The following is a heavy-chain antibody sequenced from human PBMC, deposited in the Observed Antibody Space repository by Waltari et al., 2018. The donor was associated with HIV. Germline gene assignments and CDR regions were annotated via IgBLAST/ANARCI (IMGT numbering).Heavy chain of an antibody. J-gene: IGHJ6*02. CDR2: IYYSGST. CDR1: GGSISSSSYY. D-gene: IGHD2-21*02. Sequence: QLQLQESGPGLVKPSETLSLTCTVSGGSISSSSYYWGWIRQPPGKGLEWIGSIYYSGSTYYNPSLKSRVTISVDTSKNQFSLKLSSVTAADTAVYYCASPTYCGGDCYPDYYGMDVWGQGTTVTVSS. V-gene: IGHV4-39*01. CDR3: ASPTYCGGDCYPDYYGMDV.